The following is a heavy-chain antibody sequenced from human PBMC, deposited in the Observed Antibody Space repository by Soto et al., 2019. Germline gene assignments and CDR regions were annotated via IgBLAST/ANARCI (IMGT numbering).Heavy chain of an antibody. D-gene: IGHD4-17*01. Sequence: QVSLVESGGGVVQPGRSLRLSCAASGFTFSNYGMHWVRQAPGKGLEWVAVISYHGSDKYYADSVKGRFTISRDNSKNTLYLQMDSLRAEDTAVYYCAKDHLTTTVTTVGYWGQGTLVTVSS. V-gene: IGHV3-30*18. J-gene: IGHJ4*02. CDR2: ISYHGSDK. CDR3: AKDHLTTTVTTVGY. CDR1: GFTFSNYG.